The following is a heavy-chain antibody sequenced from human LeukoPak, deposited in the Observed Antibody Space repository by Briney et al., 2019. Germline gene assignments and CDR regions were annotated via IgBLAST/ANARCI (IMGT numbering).Heavy chain of an antibody. Sequence: SETPSLTCTVSGGSISSYYWSWIRQPAGKGLEWIGRIYTSGSTNYNPSLKSRVTMSVDTSKNQFSLKLSSVTAADTAVYYCARYGCSGGSCYVDYWGQGTLVTVSS. J-gene: IGHJ4*02. CDR1: GGSISSYY. CDR2: IYTSGST. V-gene: IGHV4-4*07. CDR3: ARYGCSGGSCYVDY. D-gene: IGHD2-15*01.